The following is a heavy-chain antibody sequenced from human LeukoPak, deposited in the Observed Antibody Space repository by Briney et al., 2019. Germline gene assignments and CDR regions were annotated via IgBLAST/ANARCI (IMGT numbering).Heavy chain of an antibody. V-gene: IGHV3-21*01. J-gene: IGHJ4*02. CDR1: GFTFSSYS. Sequence: GGSLRLSCAASGFTFSSYSMTWVRQAPGKGLEWVSSISSSSSYIYYADSVKGRFTISRDSAKNSLYLQMNSLRAEDTAVYYCASYGSGSYHLFDYWGQGTLVTVSS. D-gene: IGHD3-10*01. CDR2: ISSSSSYI. CDR3: ASYGSGSYHLFDY.